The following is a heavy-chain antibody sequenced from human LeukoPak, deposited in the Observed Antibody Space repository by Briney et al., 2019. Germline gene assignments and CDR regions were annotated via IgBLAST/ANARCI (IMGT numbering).Heavy chain of an antibody. V-gene: IGHV1-2*06. J-gene: IGHJ5*02. D-gene: IGHD3-16*01. CDR2: IDPNNGDA. Sequence: GASVKVSCKASGYTFTNYYIHWVRQAPGQGLEWVGRIDPNNGDANYAQKFQGRVTMTRDTSITTAYMEPSSLRSDDTAVYYCSNVLVASPWGQGTLVTVSS. CDR3: SNVLVASP. CDR1: GYTFTNYY.